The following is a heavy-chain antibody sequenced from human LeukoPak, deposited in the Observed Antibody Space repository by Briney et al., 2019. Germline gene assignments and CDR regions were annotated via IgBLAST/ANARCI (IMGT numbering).Heavy chain of an antibody. CDR3: AREGGSYLDV. V-gene: IGHV3-53*01. Sequence: GGSLRLSCAASGLAVSSNHMSWVRQAPGKGLEWVSVIYSGGSTYSADSVKGRFTISRDNSKNTLYLQMNSLRAEDTAVYYCAREGGSYLDVWGKGTTVTVSS. J-gene: IGHJ6*04. CDR2: IYSGGST. CDR1: GLAVSSNH. D-gene: IGHD3-10*01.